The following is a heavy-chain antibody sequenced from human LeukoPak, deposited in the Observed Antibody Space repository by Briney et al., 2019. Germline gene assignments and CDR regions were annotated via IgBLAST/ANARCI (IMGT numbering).Heavy chain of an antibody. D-gene: IGHD2-21*02. V-gene: IGHV3-30*04. J-gene: IGHJ4*02. CDR2: ISYDGSNK. CDR1: GFTFSSYA. CDR3: ARGDPDY. Sequence: GGSLRLSCAASGFTFSSYAMHWVRQAPDKGLEWVAVISYDGSNKYYADSVKGRFTISRDNSKNTLYLQMNSLRAEDTAVYYCARGDPDYWGQGTLVTVSS.